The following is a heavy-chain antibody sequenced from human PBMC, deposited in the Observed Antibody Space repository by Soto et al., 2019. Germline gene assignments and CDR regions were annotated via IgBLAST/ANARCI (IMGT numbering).Heavy chain of an antibody. J-gene: IGHJ5*01. Sequence: QLQLQESGPGLVKPSETLSLPCSVAGESISSSLYYWAWVRQSPGKGLEWIGSIWHTGSTFYNPSVKNRVTMSVDTSQKQLSLRLTCATAADTGVYYCARQPNDYSKVLYIDSWGRGTLVTVSS. CDR1: GESISSSLYY. V-gene: IGHV4-39*01. CDR2: IWHTGST. CDR3: ARQPNDYSKVLYIDS. D-gene: IGHD4-4*01.